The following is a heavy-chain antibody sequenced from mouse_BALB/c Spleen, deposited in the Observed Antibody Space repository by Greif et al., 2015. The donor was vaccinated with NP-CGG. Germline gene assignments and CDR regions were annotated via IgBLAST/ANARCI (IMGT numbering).Heavy chain of an antibody. Sequence: EVKLVESGGGLVQPGGSLKLSCAASGFTFSSYGVSWVRQTPDKRLELVATINSNGGSTYYPDSVKGRFTISRDNAKNTLFLQMTSLRSEDTAMYYCARFLYGRSMDYWGQGTSVTVSS. D-gene: IGHD1-1*02. CDR2: INSNGGST. J-gene: IGHJ4*01. CDR1: GFTFSSYG. V-gene: IGHV5-6-3*01. CDR3: ARFLYGRSMDY.